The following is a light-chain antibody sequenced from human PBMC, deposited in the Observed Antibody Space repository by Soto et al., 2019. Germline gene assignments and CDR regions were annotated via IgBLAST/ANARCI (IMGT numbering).Light chain of an antibody. Sequence: DIVMTQTPLSSPVTLGQPASISCTSSQSLVHRDGNTYLSWLHQRPGQPPRLLIYKISDRLSGVPDRFSGSGTGTDFTLTISRVEVEDVGVYYCMQATQSPRTFGQGTKVEI. CDR3: MQATQSPRT. J-gene: IGKJ1*01. V-gene: IGKV2-24*01. CDR1: QSLVHRDGNTY. CDR2: KIS.